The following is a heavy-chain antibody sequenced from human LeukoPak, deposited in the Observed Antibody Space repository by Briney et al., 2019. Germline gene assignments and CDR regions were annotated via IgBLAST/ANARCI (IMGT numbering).Heavy chain of an antibody. CDR3: ARDVNPHTYYYDSSGYYPQVGFDY. Sequence: SVKVSCKGSGGTFNSYAISWVRQAPGQGVEWMGGIIPIFGTANYAQKFQGRVTITTDESTSTAYMELSSLRSEDTAVYYCARDVNPHTYYYDSSGYYPQVGFDYWGKGTLVTVSS. CDR2: IIPIFGTA. D-gene: IGHD3-22*01. V-gene: IGHV1-69*05. J-gene: IGHJ4*02. CDR1: GGTFNSYA.